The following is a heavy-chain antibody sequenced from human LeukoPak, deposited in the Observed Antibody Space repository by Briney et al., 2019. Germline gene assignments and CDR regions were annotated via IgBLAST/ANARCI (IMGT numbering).Heavy chain of an antibody. CDR3: ATGTGGYGDYLTYYYYMDV. CDR1: GGYFSGYY. V-gene: IGHV4-34*01. Sequence: PSETLSLSCAVYGGYFSGYYWSWIRQPPGKGLEWIGEINHSGSTNYNPSLKSRVTISVDTSKNQFSLKLSSVTAADTAVYYCATGTGGYGDYLTYYYYMDVWGKGTTVTVSS. CDR2: INHSGST. J-gene: IGHJ6*03. D-gene: IGHD4-17*01.